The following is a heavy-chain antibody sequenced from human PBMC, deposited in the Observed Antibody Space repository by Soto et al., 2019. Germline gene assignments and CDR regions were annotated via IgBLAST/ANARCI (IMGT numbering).Heavy chain of an antibody. V-gene: IGHV4-4*07. CDR1: GGSISSYY. D-gene: IGHD6-6*01. CDR2: IYTSGST. CDR3: ARDFGSSGYYYYGMDV. Sequence: PSETLSLTCTVSGGSISSYYWSWIRQPAGKGLEWIGRIYTSGSTNYNPSLKSRVTMSVDTSKNQFSLKLSSVTAADTAVYYCARDFGSSGYYYYGMDVWGQGTTVTVSS. J-gene: IGHJ6*02.